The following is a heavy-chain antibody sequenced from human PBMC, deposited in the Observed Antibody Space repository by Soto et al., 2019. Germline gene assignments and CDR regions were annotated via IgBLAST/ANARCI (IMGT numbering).Heavy chain of an antibody. D-gene: IGHD4-17*01. CDR2: ISAYNGNT. CDR1: GYTFTSYG. CDR3: ARDGKDYGDLNADYYYGMDV. J-gene: IGHJ6*02. Sequence: ASVKVSCKASGYTFTSYGISWVRQAPGQGLEWMGWISAYNGNTNYAQKLQGRVTMTTDTSTSTAYMELRSLRSDDTAVYYCARDGKDYGDLNADYYYGMDVWGQGTTVTVSS. V-gene: IGHV1-18*01.